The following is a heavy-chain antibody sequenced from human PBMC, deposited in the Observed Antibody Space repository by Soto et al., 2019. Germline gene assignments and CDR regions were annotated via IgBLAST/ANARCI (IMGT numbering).Heavy chain of an antibody. D-gene: IGHD3-10*01. CDR1: GGSISSYY. J-gene: IGHJ4*02. CDR3: ASMGYHYGSGSYPLDY. V-gene: IGHV4-59*08. CDR2: MYNSGST. Sequence: QVQLQESGPGLVKPSETLSLTCTVSGGSISSYYWTWIRQPPGKGLEWIGFMYNSGSTHYNPSLKSRVTISLDTSKNKFSLSLRSVTAAHTAVYYCASMGYHYGSGSYPLDYWGQGTLVTVSS.